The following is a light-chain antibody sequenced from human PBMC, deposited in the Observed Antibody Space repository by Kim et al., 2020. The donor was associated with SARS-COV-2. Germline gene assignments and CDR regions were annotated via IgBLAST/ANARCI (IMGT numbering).Light chain of an antibody. CDR2: DDS. V-gene: IGLV3-21*02. CDR3: QVWDGSRDHWV. J-gene: IGLJ3*02. CDR1: KSGDIN. Sequence: KARITCGGDKSGDINVPWYLQRPGQAPVLVISDDSDRPSGIPERCSGSNSGNTAALPIISVEAGDEADYYCQVWDGSRDHWVFGGGTQLTVL.